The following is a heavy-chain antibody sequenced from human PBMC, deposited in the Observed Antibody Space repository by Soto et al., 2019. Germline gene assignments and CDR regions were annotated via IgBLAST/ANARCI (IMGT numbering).Heavy chain of an antibody. D-gene: IGHD4-4*01. V-gene: IGHV1-18*01. Sequence: QIQLVQSGAEVKRPGASVKVSCKASGYTFSTHGITWVRQAPGQGLEWMGWISAFNGTSKYAQKCQSRVTMTTDTSTATAYMELRSLRFDDTAVYYCAKGVYDYTFWGQGTLVTVSS. CDR3: AKGVYDYTF. CDR2: ISAFNGTS. J-gene: IGHJ4*02. CDR1: GYTFSTHG.